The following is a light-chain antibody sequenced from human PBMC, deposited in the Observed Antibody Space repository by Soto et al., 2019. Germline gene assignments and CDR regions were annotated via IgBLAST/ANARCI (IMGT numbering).Light chain of an antibody. V-gene: IGKV1-9*01. Sequence: DIQLTQSPSFLSASVGDRVTITCRASQGIGSYLAWYQQKPGKAPKLLIYAASTLQSGVPSRFSGSGSGTEFTLTISSLQPEDFASYYCQQVNAYPWTFGQGTKVVIE. CDR2: AAS. CDR1: QGIGSY. CDR3: QQVNAYPWT. J-gene: IGKJ1*01.